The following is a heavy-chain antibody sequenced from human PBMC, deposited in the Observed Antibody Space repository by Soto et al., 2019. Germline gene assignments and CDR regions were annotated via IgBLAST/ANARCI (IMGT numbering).Heavy chain of an antibody. Sequence: QVQLQESGPGLVKPSETLSLTCTVSGGSISSYYWSWIRQPPGKGLEWIGYIYYSGSTNYNPSLKSRVTISVDTSKNQFSLKLSSVTAADTAVYYCARSDGRYSGQGTLVTVSS. CDR1: GGSISSYY. CDR2: IYYSGST. V-gene: IGHV4-59*01. J-gene: IGHJ4*02. CDR3: ARSDGRY.